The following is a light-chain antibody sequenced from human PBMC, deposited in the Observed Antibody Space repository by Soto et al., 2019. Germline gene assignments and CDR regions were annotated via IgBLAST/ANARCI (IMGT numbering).Light chain of an antibody. CDR3: QQYGSSGYT. V-gene: IGKV3-20*01. Sequence: EIVLTQSPGTLSLSPGERATLSCRASQSVSSSYLAWYQQKPDQAPRLLIYGASSRATGIPDRFSGSGSGTDFTLTISRLEPEDFAVYYCQQYGSSGYTFGQGPKLEIK. CDR2: GAS. J-gene: IGKJ2*01. CDR1: QSVSSSY.